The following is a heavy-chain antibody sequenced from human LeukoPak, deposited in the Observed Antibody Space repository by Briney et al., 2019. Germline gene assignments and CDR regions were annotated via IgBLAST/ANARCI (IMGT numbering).Heavy chain of an antibody. CDR3: AKDLSVVVPAAIGMDV. CDR1: GFTFSSYG. CDR2: ISYDGSNK. Sequence: PGGSLRLSCAAPGFTFSSYGMHWVRQAPGKGLEWVAVISYDGSNKYYADSVKGRFTISRDNSKNTLYLQMNSLRAEDTAVYYCAKDLSVVVPAAIGMDVWGQGTTVTVSS. V-gene: IGHV3-30*18. D-gene: IGHD2-2*01. J-gene: IGHJ6*02.